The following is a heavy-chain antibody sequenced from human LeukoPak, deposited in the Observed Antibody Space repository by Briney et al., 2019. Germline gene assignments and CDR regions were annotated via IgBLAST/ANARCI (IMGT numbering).Heavy chain of an antibody. D-gene: IGHD7-27*01. CDR1: GGSISRGAYS. CDR3: AREFWVTNAPGSWFNP. Sequence: SQALSLTRAVSGGSISRGAYSCSWVRQPPQKGLEWSGEMVHTRIAIYNASLKSRVAISVDPYTSQISLKATSVAPADTDVYYCAREFWVTNAPGSWFNPWGQGIPVTVSS. V-gene: IGHV4-30-2*01. CDR2: MVHTRIA. J-gene: IGHJ5*02.